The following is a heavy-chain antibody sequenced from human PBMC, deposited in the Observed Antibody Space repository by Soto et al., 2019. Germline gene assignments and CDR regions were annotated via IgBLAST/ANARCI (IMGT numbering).Heavy chain of an antibody. CDR1: AGYIISYC. J-gene: IGHJ5*02. CDR2: IYYSGST. CDR3: ARVGYDFWSGYLNWFDP. Sequence: SXSLAITCASSAGYIISYCRIWINQPPGKGLEWIGYIYYSGSTNYNPSLKSRVTISVDTSKNQFSLKLSSVTAAETAVYYCARVGYDFWSGYLNWFDPWGQGTLVTVSS. V-gene: IGHV4-59*01. D-gene: IGHD3-3*01.